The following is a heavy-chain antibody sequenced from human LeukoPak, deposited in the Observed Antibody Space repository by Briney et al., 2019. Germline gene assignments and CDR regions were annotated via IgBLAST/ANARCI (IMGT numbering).Heavy chain of an antibody. CDR2: IYPHDSDT. J-gene: IGHJ3*02. CDR3: ARGMVVVSATNAFDI. CDR1: GYSFTNYW. Sequence: GESLKISCQGSGYSFTNYWIGWVRQMPGKGLEWMGIIYPHDSDTRYSPSFQGQVTISADKSINTAFLQWNSLKASDTAMYYCARGMVVVSATNAFDIRGLGTMVTVSS. D-gene: IGHD2-15*01. V-gene: IGHV5-51*01.